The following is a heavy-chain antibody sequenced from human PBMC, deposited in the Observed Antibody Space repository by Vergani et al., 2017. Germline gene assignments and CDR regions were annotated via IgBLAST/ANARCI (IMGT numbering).Heavy chain of an antibody. Sequence: QLQLQESGSGLVKPSQTLSLTCAVSGGSISSGGYSWSWIRQPPGKGLEWIGYIYHSGSTYYNPSLKSRVTISVDRSKKQFSLKLSSVTAADTAVYYCARGGPCSSTSCYAPLYNWFDPWGQGTLVTVSS. CDR2: IYHSGST. J-gene: IGHJ5*02. V-gene: IGHV4-30-2*01. CDR1: GGSISSGGYS. CDR3: ARGGPCSSTSCYAPLYNWFDP. D-gene: IGHD2-2*01.